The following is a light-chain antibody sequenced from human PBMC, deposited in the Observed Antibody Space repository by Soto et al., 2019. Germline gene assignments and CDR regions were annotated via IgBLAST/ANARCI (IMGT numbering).Light chain of an antibody. V-gene: IGKV3-15*01. CDR1: QSVSSN. CDR3: HQYNNWPPWT. J-gene: IGKJ1*01. Sequence: EIVMTQSPATLSVSPGARATLSCRASQSVSSNLAWYQQKPGQAPRLLIYGASTRATGIPARFSGSGSGTEFTLSRSSLQSEDFAVYYCHQYNNWPPWTFGQGIKVEIK. CDR2: GAS.